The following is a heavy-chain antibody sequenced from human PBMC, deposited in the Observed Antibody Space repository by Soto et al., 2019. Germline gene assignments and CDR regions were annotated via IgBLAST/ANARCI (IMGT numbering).Heavy chain of an antibody. J-gene: IGHJ4*02. Sequence: EVQLLESGGGLVQPGGSLRLSCAASGFTFGSYAMSWVRQAPGKGLEWVSAISGSGGSTYYADSVKGRFTISRDNSKNTLYLQMNSLRAEDTAVYYCAKPLEMATIWRHWGQGTLVTVSS. D-gene: IGHD5-12*01. CDR3: AKPLEMATIWRH. V-gene: IGHV3-23*01. CDR2: ISGSGGST. CDR1: GFTFGSYA.